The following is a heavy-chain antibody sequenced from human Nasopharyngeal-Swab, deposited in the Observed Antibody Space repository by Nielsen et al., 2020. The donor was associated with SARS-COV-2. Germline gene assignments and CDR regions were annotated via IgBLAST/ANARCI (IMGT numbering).Heavy chain of an antibody. J-gene: IGHJ3*02. V-gene: IGHV4-34*01. Sequence: WIRQPPGKGLEWIGEINHSGSTNYNPSLKGRVTISVNTSKNQFSLKLSSVTAADTAVYYCARGEALRFLEWFEGDDAFDIWGQGTMVTVSS. CDR2: INHSGST. D-gene: IGHD3-3*01. CDR3: ARGEALRFLEWFEGDDAFDI.